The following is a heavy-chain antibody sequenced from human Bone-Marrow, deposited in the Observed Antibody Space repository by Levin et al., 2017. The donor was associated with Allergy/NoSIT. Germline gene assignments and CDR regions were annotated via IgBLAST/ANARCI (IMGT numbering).Heavy chain of an antibody. CDR1: GFIFSNYA. V-gene: IGHV3-23*01. CDR2: ITGGGTGT. D-gene: IGHD2-15*01. Sequence: GASVKVSCAASGFIFSNYAMSWVRQAPGKGLEWVAAITGGGTGTFLADSVKGRFMISRDNSQDTLFLQMDRLRGDDTAVYHCVKGSSGGRPYYFDYWGQGNLVTVTS. J-gene: IGHJ4*02. CDR3: VKGSSGGRPYYFDY.